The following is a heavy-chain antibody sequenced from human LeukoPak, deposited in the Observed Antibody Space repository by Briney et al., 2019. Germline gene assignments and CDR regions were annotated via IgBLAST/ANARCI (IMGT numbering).Heavy chain of an antibody. Sequence: GGSLRLSCVASGFTFSTYALHWVRQAPGKGLEWVSAISGSGGSTYYADSVKGRVTISRDNSKNTLYLQVNSLRVEDTAVYYCAKDRLGAMMYFDFWGQGTLVTVSS. CDR3: AKDRLGAMMYFDF. CDR1: GFTFSTYA. CDR2: ISGSGGST. D-gene: IGHD1-26*01. J-gene: IGHJ4*02. V-gene: IGHV3-23*01.